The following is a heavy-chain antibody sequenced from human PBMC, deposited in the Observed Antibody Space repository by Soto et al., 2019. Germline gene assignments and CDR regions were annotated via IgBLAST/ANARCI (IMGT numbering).Heavy chain of an antibody. CDR1: GGSFSGYY. CDR2: INHSGST. Sequence: PSETLSLTCAVYGGSFSGYYWSWIRQPPGKGLEWIGEINHSGSTNYNPSLKSQVTISVDTSKNQFSLKMSSVTAADTAVYYCARGQVVVPAAIGSNWFDPWGQGTLVTVSS. CDR3: ARGQVVVPAAIGSNWFDP. J-gene: IGHJ5*02. V-gene: IGHV4-34*01. D-gene: IGHD2-2*02.